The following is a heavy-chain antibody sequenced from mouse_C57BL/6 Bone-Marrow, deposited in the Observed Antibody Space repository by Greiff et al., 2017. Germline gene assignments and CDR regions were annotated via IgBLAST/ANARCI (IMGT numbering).Heavy chain of an antibody. V-gene: IGHV1-81*01. CDR1: GYTFTSYG. Sequence: QVQLQQSGAELARPGASVKLSCKASGYTFTSYGISWVKQRTGQGLEWIGEIYPRRGNTYYNEKFKGKATLTADNSSSTAYMELRSLTSEDSAVYVCAREGWLPPWFAYWGQGTLVTVSA. J-gene: IGHJ3*01. CDR3: AREGWLPPWFAY. D-gene: IGHD2-2*01. CDR2: IYPRRGNT.